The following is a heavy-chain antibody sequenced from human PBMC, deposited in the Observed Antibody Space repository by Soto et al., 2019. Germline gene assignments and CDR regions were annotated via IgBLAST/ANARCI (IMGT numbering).Heavy chain of an antibody. D-gene: IGHD3-3*01. CDR2: IVQMFGTS. J-gene: IGHJ4*02. Sequence: QDRLVQSGAEVRKPGSSVKVSCKFTGGTSTRYAINWVRQAPGQGREWMGGIVQMFGTSKYAQKFQGRVTITADTSTNIAYMELRSLRSEDTAVYYCNRGSEYDFWSGYLWGQGTLFSVSS. CDR1: GGTSTRYA. CDR3: NRGSEYDFWSGYL. V-gene: IGHV1-69*06.